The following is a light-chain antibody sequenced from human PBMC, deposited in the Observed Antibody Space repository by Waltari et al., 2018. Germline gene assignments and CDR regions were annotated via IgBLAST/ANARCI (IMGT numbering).Light chain of an antibody. V-gene: IGKV1-33*01. CDR2: DAS. CDR1: QDISNY. CDR3: QQYDNLPPGIT. J-gene: IGKJ3*01. Sequence: DIQMTQSPSSLSASVGERVTITCQASQDISNYLNWYQQKPGKAPKLLIYDASNLETGVPSRFSGSGSGTDFTFTISSLQPEDIATYYCQQYDNLPPGITFGPGTKVDIK.